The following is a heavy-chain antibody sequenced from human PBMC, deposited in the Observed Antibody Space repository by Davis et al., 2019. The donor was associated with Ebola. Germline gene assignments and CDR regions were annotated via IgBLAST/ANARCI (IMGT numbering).Heavy chain of an antibody. J-gene: IGHJ5*02. Sequence: GGSLRLSCQDSGNSFTSHWSAWARPTSGKGLDWLRTIYRLVCETRYNPSFEGQVNISADKSVSTAYLEWSSLKASDTAMYYCARHGSIQLGRNWFDPWGQGTLVTVSS. CDR3: ARHGSIQLGRNWFDP. CDR2: IYRLVCET. CDR1: GNSFTSHW. D-gene: IGHD5-24*01. V-gene: IGHV5-51*01.